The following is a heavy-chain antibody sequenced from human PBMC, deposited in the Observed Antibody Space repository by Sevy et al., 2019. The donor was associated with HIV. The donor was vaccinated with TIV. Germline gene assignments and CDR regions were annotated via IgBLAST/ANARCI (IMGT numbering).Heavy chain of an antibody. CDR1: GYSFSDYG. CDR2: ISGYNGNI. V-gene: IGHV1-18*01. Sequence: ASVKVSCKTSGYSFSDYGISWMRQAPGQGLQWMGWISGYNGNIRYAENFQGRVIMTTDTSTRTAYMEVRSLRPDDTAVYYCARDSTIVVAIPSTRWWFDPWGQGTLVTVSS. CDR3: ARDSTIVVAIPSTRWWFDP. J-gene: IGHJ5*02. D-gene: IGHD2-15*01.